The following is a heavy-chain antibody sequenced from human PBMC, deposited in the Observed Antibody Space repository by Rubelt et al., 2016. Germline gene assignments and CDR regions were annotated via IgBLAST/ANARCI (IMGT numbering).Heavy chain of an antibody. V-gene: IGHV1-2*02. CDR1: GYTFTGYY. J-gene: IGHJ4*02. Sequence: QVQLVQSGAEVKKPGASVKVSCKASGYTFTGYYMHWVRQAPGQGLEWMGSINPNTGGTYFAQKFQGRVTMTRDTSISTAYMELTRLTSDDTAVYYCARDRPSDCWGQGTLVTVSS. CDR3: ARDRPSDC. CDR2: INPNTGGT.